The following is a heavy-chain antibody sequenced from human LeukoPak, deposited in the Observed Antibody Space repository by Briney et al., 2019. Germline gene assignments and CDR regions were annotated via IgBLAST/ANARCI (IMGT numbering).Heavy chain of an antibody. CDR2: MYHSGST. CDR3: ARVISGGRDY. D-gene: IGHD3-10*01. Sequence: SETLSLTCTVSGYSISSGYYWGWIRQPPGKGLEWIGSMYHSGSTYYNPSLKSRVTIPVDTSKNQFSLRLTSVTAADTAVYYCARVISGGRDYWGQGTLVTVSS. J-gene: IGHJ4*02. V-gene: IGHV4-38-2*02. CDR1: GYSISSGYY.